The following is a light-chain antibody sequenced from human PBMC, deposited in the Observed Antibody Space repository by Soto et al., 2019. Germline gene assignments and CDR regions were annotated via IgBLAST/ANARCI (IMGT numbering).Light chain of an antibody. V-gene: IGLV1-44*01. CDR3: AAWDDSLNGPV. CDR2: SNN. J-gene: IGLJ2*01. CDR1: NFNIGTNT. Sequence: QSVLTQPPSASGTPGQRVTISCSGSNFNIGTNTVNWYQQLPGTAPKLLIYSNNQRPSGVPDRFSGSKSGTSASLAISDLQSEDEADYYCAAWDDSLNGPVFGGGTKVTVL.